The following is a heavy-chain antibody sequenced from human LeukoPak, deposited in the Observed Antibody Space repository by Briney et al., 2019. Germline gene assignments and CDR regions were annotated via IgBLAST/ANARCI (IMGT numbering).Heavy chain of an antibody. Sequence: GGSLRHSCAASGFTFDGFAFDDYGMHWVRQAPGKGLEWVSGINWNSGSIGYADSVKGRFTISRDNAKNSLYLQMNSLRTEDTALYFCAKTGLGDDGLDAWGQGTMVTVSS. D-gene: IGHD3-3*01. J-gene: IGHJ3*01. CDR1: GFTFDGFAFDDYG. CDR2: INWNSGSI. CDR3: AKTGLGDDGLDA. V-gene: IGHV3-9*01.